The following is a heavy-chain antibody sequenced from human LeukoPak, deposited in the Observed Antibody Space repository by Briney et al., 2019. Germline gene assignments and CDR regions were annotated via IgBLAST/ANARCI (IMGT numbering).Heavy chain of an antibody. J-gene: IGHJ6*02. CDR2: IIPILGIA. CDR3: ARALPDSSSSLYYYYGMDV. CDR1: GYTLTELS. V-gene: IGHV1-69*04. Sequence: SVKVSCKVSGYTLTELSMHWVRQAPGKGLEWMGRIIPILGIANYAQKFQGRVTITADKSTSTAYMELSSLRSEDTAVYYCARALPDSSSSLYYYYGMDVWGQGTTVTVSS. D-gene: IGHD6-13*01.